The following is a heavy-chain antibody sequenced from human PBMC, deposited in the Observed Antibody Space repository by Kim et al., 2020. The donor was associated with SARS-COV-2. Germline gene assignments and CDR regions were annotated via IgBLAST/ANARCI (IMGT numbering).Heavy chain of an antibody. J-gene: IGHJ4*02. Sequence: GGSLRLSCAASGFTFSSYGMHWVRQAPGKGLEWVAVIWYDGSNKYYADSVKGRFTISRDNSKNTLYLQLNSLRAEDTAVYYCAKDQSEGDYSYFDYWGQGTLVTVSS. CDR3: AKDQSEGDYSYFDY. D-gene: IGHD4-17*01. CDR2: IWYDGSNK. V-gene: IGHV3-33*06. CDR1: GFTFSSYG.